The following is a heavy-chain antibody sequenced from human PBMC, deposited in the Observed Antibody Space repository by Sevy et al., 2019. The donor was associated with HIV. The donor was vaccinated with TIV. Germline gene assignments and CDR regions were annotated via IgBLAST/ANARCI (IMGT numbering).Heavy chain of an antibody. CDR3: ARYSGRDAPREVYFDY. V-gene: IGHV4-4*07. J-gene: IGHJ4*02. D-gene: IGHD1-26*01. CDR2: IYTSGST. CDR1: GGSISSYY. Sequence: SETLSLTCTVSGGSISSYYWSWIRQPAGKGLEWIGRIYTSGSTNYNPSLKSRVTMSVDTSKNQFSLKLSSVTAADTAVYYCARYSGRDAPREVYFDYWGQGTLVTVS.